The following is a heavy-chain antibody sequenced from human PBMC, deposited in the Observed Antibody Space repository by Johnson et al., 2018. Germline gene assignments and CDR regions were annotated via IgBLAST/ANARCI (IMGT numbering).Heavy chain of an antibody. J-gene: IGHJ6*03. CDR2: IYSGGST. CDR1: GFTVSSNY. CDR3: ARSRGPHSYYNMDV. V-gene: IGHV3-53*01. Sequence: VQLVESGGGLVQPGGSLRLSCAASGFTVSSNYMSWVRQAPGKGLEWVSVIYSGGSTYYADSVKGRITISRDNSKNTLYLQMNSLRAEDTAMYYRARSRGPHSYYNMDVWGKGTTVTVSS.